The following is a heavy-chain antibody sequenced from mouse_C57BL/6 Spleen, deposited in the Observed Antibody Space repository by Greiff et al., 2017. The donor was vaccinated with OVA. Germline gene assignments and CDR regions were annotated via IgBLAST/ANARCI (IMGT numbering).Heavy chain of an antibody. CDR2: IYPGDGDT. Sequence: VQLQQSGPELVKPGASVKISCKASGYAFSSSWMNWVKQRPGKGLEWIGRIYPGDGDTNYNGKFKGKATLTADKSSSTAYMQLSSLTSEDSAVYFCARYQGYSNLDAMDYWGQGTSVTVSS. V-gene: IGHV1-82*01. D-gene: IGHD2-5*01. J-gene: IGHJ4*01. CDR3: ARYQGYSNLDAMDY. CDR1: GYAFSSSW.